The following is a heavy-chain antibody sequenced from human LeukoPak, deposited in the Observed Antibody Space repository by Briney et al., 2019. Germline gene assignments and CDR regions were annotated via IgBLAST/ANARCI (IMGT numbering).Heavy chain of an antibody. CDR2: ISSGGTYI. Sequence: GGSLRLSCEASGFTFSSYSMSWVRQPPGKGLEWVSSISSGGTYIPYADSVKGRFTISRDNAKNSLYLQMNSLRAEDTAVYYCARDLAWDAFDIWGQGTMVTVSS. CDR1: GFTFSSYS. J-gene: IGHJ3*02. CDR3: ARDLAWDAFDI. V-gene: IGHV3-21*06.